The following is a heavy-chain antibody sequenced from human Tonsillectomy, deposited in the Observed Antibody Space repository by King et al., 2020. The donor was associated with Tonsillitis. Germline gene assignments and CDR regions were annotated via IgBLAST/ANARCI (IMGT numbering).Heavy chain of an antibody. CDR3: VRHEYNWNYRYYYMDV. CDR2: IYPGDSDT. J-gene: IGHJ6*03. Sequence: QLVQSGAEVKKPGESLKISSKGSGYSFNSYWIGWVRQMPGKGLEWMGIIYPGDSDTRYSPSFQGQVTISADKSISTAYLQWSSLKASDTAMYYCVRHEYNWNYRYYYMDVWGKGTTVTVSS. CDR1: GYSFNSYW. V-gene: IGHV5-51*01. D-gene: IGHD1-20*01.